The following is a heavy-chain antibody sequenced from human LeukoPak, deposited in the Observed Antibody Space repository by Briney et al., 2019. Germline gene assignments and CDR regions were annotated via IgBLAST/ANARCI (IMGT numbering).Heavy chain of an antibody. V-gene: IGHV3-23*01. Sequence: GGSLRLSCAGSGFTFSSYAMSWVRQAPGKGLEWVSAISGSGGSTYYADSVKGRFTISRDNSKNTLYLQMNSLRAEDTAVYYCARGPVVRGVIIYDYWGQGTLVTVSS. D-gene: IGHD3-10*01. CDR1: GFTFSSYA. CDR2: ISGSGGST. CDR3: ARGPVVRGVIIYDY. J-gene: IGHJ4*02.